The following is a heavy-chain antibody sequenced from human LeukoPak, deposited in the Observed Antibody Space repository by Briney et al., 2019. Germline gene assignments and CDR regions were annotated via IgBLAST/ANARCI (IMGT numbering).Heavy chain of an antibody. V-gene: IGHV3-23*01. CDR1: GSTFSTYA. J-gene: IGHJ4*02. CDR2: ISGSGGST. D-gene: IGHD2-15*01. CDR3: AKRRCSAVSCPYYFDY. Sequence: PGGSLRLSCAAAGSTFSTYAMTWVRQAPGKGLECVSAISGSGGSTYYAGSVKGRFTISRDNSKNTLYLQMNSLRAEDTAVYYCAKRRCSAVSCPYYFDYWGQGTLVTVSS.